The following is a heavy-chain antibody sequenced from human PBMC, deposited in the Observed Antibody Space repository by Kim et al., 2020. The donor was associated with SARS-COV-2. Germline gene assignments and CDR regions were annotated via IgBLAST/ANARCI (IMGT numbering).Heavy chain of an antibody. CDR3: ARGGLGYLVDY. Sequence: NYAQKFQGRVTITADESTSTAYMELSSLRSEDTAVYYCARGGLGYLVDYWGQGTLVTVSS. D-gene: IGHD3-16*01. J-gene: IGHJ4*02. V-gene: IGHV1-69*01.